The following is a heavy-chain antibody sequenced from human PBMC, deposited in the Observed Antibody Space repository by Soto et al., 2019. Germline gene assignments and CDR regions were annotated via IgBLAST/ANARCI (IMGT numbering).Heavy chain of an antibody. J-gene: IGHJ4*02. V-gene: IGHV3-30-3*01. CDR3: ARGALASSETLNIDY. D-gene: IGHD6-25*01. Sequence: QVQLVESGGGVVQPGRSLRLSCAASGFTFSSYAMHWVRQAPGKGLEWVAVISYDGSNKYYADSVKGRFTISRDNSKNTLYLQMNSLRAEDTAVYYCARGALASSETLNIDYWGQGTLVTVSS. CDR2: ISYDGSNK. CDR1: GFTFSSYA.